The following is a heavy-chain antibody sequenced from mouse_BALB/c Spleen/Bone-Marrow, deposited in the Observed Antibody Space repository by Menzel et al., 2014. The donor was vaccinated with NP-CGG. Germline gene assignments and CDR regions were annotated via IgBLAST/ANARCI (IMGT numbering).Heavy chain of an antibody. CDR2: IWGDGST. J-gene: IGHJ4*01. Sequence: VKLQESGPGPVAPSQSLSITCTVSGFSLTGYGVNWVRQPPGKGLEWLGMIWGDGSTDYNSALKSRLSISKDNSKSQVFLRMNSLQTDDTARYYCARELGHYAMDYWGQGTSVTVSS. CDR3: ARELGHYAMDY. D-gene: IGHD4-1*01. CDR1: GFSLTGYG. V-gene: IGHV2-6-7*01.